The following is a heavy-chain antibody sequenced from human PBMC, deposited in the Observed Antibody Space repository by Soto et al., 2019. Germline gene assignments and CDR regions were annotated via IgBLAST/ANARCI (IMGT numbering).Heavy chain of an antibody. Sequence: EVHLVESGGGLVQPGGSLRVSCAASEFTFSIYAMNWVRQAPGKGLEWVSYISIGSGSIFYADSVKGRFTISRDDAKNSLYLQMNTLRDEDTAVYYCVRDDRWAFDFWGQGTMATVSS. CDR3: VRDDRWAFDF. CDR1: EFTFSIYA. D-gene: IGHD3-22*01. CDR2: ISIGSGSI. J-gene: IGHJ3*01. V-gene: IGHV3-48*02.